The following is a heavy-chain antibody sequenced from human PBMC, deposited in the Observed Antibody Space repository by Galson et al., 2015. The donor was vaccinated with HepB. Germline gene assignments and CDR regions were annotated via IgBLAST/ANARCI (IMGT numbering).Heavy chain of an antibody. CDR2: INDGSGNT. Sequence: SGKVSCKAAGYTFNNHAMHWVRQAPGLGLEWMGWINDGSGNTRYSEKFQGRVTITVDTSANTVHMELSSLRSEDTAVYYCARDRPPPVISGSLDIWGQGTLVTVSS. V-gene: IGHV1-3*01. J-gene: IGHJ3*02. D-gene: IGHD3-10*01. CDR3: ARDRPPPVISGSLDI. CDR1: GYTFNNHA.